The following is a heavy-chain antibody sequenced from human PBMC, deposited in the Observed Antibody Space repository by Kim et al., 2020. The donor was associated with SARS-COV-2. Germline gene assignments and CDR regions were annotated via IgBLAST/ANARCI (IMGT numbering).Heavy chain of an antibody. CDR3: ARQKEATTAYYYYYGMDV. J-gene: IGHJ6*04. CDR2: IYPGDSDT. Sequence: GESLKISCKGSGYSFTSYWIGWVRQMPGKGLEWMGIIYPGDSDTRYSPSFQGQVTISADKSISTAYLQWSSLKASDTAMYYCARQKEATTAYYYYYGMDVWGKGTTITVSS. CDR1: GYSFTSYW. V-gene: IGHV5-51*01. D-gene: IGHD1-1*01.